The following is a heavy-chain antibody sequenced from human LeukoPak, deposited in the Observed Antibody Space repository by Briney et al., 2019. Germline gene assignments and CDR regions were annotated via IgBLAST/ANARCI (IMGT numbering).Heavy chain of an antibody. J-gene: IGHJ5*02. V-gene: IGHV1-8*03. CDR2: MNPNSGNT. Sequence: ASVKVSCKASGYTFTTYALNWVRQATGQGLEWMGWMNPNSGNTGYAQKFQGRVTITRNTSISTAYMELSSLRSEDTAVYYCASSAVTGNWFDPWGQGTLVTVSS. CDR3: ASSAVTGNWFDP. CDR1: GYTFTTYA. D-gene: IGHD4-17*01.